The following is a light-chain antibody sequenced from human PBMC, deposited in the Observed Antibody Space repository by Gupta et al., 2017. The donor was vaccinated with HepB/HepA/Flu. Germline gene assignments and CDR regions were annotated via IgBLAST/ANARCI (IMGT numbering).Light chain of an antibody. J-gene: IGLJ1*01. CDR1: GSDVGGYDY. Sequence: HSSLTQPPPGSGAPGQSVPISCTGTGSDVGGYDYVSWYQQHPGKAPILIVFDVNERPSGVPDRFSGSKSGNTATLTISGVQAEDEADYYCHSYVGSSNYYVFGTGTKVTVL. CDR3: HSYVGSSNYYV. V-gene: IGLV2-11*01. CDR2: DVN.